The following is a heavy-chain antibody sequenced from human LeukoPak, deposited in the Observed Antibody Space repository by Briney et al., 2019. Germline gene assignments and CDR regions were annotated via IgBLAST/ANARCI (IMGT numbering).Heavy chain of an antibody. CDR1: GFTFSSYS. D-gene: IGHD3-9*01. V-gene: IGHV3-21*06. CDR2: ISSSSSYI. CDR3: ARDRAPDDILTGLDY. Sequence: GGSLRLSCAASGFTFSSYSMNWVRQAPGKGLEWVSSISSSSSYIYYADSVKGRFTISRDNAKNSLYLQMNSLRAEDTAVYYCARDRAPDDILTGLDYWGQGTLVTVSS. J-gene: IGHJ4*02.